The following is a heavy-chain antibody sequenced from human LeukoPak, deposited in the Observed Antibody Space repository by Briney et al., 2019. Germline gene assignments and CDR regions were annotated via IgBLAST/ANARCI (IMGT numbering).Heavy chain of an antibody. Sequence: SETLSLTCTVSGASISSYYWSWIRRPPGKGLEWIGFIYYSGSTNYNPSLKSRVTMSLDTSKNQFSLKLTSVIAADTAVYYCARGYDFWSGQNWFDPWGQGTLVTVSS. CDR1: GASISSYY. V-gene: IGHV4-59*01. J-gene: IGHJ5*02. D-gene: IGHD3-3*01. CDR2: IYYSGST. CDR3: ARGYDFWSGQNWFDP.